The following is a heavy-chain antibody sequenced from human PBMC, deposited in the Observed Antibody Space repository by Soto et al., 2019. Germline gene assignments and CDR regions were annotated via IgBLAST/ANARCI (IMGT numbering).Heavy chain of an antibody. CDR3: ARQLSQYYDILTGYEPYDY. Sequence: SETMSVTCTVSGGSISSYDWSWIRQNTGKGLEWIGYIYYSGSTNYNPSLKSRVTISVDTSKNQFSLKLSSVTAADTAVYYCARQLSQYYDILTGYEPYDYWGQGTLVTVSS. CDR1: GGSISSYD. D-gene: IGHD3-9*01. CDR2: IYYSGST. J-gene: IGHJ4*02. V-gene: IGHV4-59*08.